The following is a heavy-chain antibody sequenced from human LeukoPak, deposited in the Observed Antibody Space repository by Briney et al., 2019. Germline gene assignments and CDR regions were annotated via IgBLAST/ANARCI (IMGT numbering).Heavy chain of an antibody. CDR1: GGSISSYY. V-gene: IGHV4-59*01. CDR2: IYYSGST. D-gene: IGHD4-17*01. Sequence: SETLSLTCTVSGGSISSYYWSWIRQPPGKGLEWIGYIYYSGSTNYNPSLKSRVTISVDTSKNQFSLKLISVTAADTAVYYCASSTPDCGDSDDAFDIWGQGTMVTVSS. J-gene: IGHJ3*02. CDR3: ASSTPDCGDSDDAFDI.